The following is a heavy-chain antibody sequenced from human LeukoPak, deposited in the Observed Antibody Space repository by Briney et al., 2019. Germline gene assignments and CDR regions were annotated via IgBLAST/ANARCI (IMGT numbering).Heavy chain of an antibody. CDR3: AALVPFDY. J-gene: IGHJ4*02. CDR1: GSTFKNYA. V-gene: IGHV3-48*01. D-gene: IGHD2-2*01. Sequence: GGSLRLSCEASGSTFKNYAMHWVRQAPGKGLEWVSYISSSSSTIYYADSVKGRFTISRDNAKNSLYLQMNSLRAEDTAVYYCAALVPFDYWGQGTLVTVSS. CDR2: ISSSSSTI.